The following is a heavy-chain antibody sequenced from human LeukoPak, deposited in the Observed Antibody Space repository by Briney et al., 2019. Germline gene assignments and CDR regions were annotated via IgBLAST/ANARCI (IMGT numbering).Heavy chain of an antibody. Sequence: SETLSLTCTVSGGSISSGGYYWSWFRQPPGKGLEWIGYIYYSGSTYYNPSLKSRVTISVDTSKNQFSLKLSSVTAADTAVYYCAREGSYGYVWRNWFDPWGQGTLVTVSS. CDR3: AREGSYGYVWRNWFDP. J-gene: IGHJ5*02. D-gene: IGHD3-16*01. CDR1: GGSISSGGYY. V-gene: IGHV4-30-4*01. CDR2: IYYSGST.